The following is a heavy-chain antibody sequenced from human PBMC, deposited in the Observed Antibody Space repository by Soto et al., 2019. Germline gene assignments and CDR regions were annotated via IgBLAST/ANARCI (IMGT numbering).Heavy chain of an antibody. CDR3: ARQSGWIAVGGYYMDV. V-gene: IGHV4-39*01. CDR1: GGSISSSSYY. D-gene: IGHD6-19*01. J-gene: IGHJ6*03. CDR2: IYYSGST. Sequence: SETLSLTCTVSGGSISSSSYYWGWIRQPPGKGLEWIGSIYYSGSTYYNPSLKSRVTISVDTSKNQFSLKLSSVTAADTAVYYCARQSGWIAVGGYYMDVWGKGTTVTVSS.